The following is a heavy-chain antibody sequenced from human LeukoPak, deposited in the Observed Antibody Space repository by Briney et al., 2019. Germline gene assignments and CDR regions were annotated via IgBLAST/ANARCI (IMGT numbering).Heavy chain of an antibody. D-gene: IGHD2-2*01. J-gene: IGHJ2*01. CDR3: TRVMPWPPHWYLAL. Sequence: SETLSLTCTVSGGYVSSGSYCWIWIRQPPGKGLECIGYIYYSGSTNYNPSLNSRVTISLDTPKNQFSLKLSSVTALGTAVYCCTRVMPWPPHWYLALWVRGTLVTVSS. V-gene: IGHV4-61*01. CDR1: GGYVSSGSYC. CDR2: IYYSGST.